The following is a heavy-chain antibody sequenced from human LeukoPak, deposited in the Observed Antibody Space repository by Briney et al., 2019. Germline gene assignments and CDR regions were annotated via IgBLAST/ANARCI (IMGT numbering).Heavy chain of an antibody. Sequence: SETLSLTCAVYGGSFSGYYWSWIRQPPGKGLEWIGEINHIGSTNYNPSLKSRVTISVDTSKNQFSLKLSSVTAADTAVYYCARKWLRGYFDYWGQGTLVTVSS. J-gene: IGHJ4*02. D-gene: IGHD5-12*01. CDR1: GGSFSGYY. CDR2: INHIGST. V-gene: IGHV4-34*01. CDR3: ARKWLRGYFDY.